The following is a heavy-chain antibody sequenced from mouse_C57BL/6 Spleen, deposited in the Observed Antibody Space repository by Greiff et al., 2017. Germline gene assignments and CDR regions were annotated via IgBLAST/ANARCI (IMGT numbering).Heavy chain of an antibody. CDR2: INPGSGGT. CDR3: ARSGTGTDAMDY. V-gene: IGHV1-54*01. CDR1: GYAFTNYL. D-gene: IGHD4-1*01. Sequence: VQLQQSGAELVRPGTSVKVSCKASGYAFTNYLIEWVKQRPGQGLEWIGVINPGSGGTHYNEKFKGKATLTADKSSSTAYMQLSSLTSEDSAVYFCARSGTGTDAMDYWGQGTSVTVSS. J-gene: IGHJ4*01.